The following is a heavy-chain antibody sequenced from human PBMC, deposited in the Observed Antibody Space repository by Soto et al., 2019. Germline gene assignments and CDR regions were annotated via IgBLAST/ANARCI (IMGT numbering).Heavy chain of an antibody. CDR1: GFTFSSYA. Sequence: PGGSLRLSCAASGFTFSSYAMSWVRQAPGKGLEWVSLISGSGGSRYYADSVKGRFTISRDNSKTTLYLQMNSLRADDTAVYYCAKVMVKNWFDPWGQETLVTVSS. J-gene: IGHJ5*02. V-gene: IGHV3-23*01. CDR3: AKVMVKNWFDP. CDR2: ISGSGGSR. D-gene: IGHD5-18*01.